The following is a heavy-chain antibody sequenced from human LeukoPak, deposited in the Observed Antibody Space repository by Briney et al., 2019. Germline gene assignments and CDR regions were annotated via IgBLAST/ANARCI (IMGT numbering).Heavy chain of an antibody. D-gene: IGHD1-26*01. V-gene: IGHV3-30*18. CDR3: TKEAASGSRYSFDY. Sequence: GGSLRLSCAASGFTFSSYGMHWVRQAPGKGLEWVAVISDDGKTEYFADSVKGRLTISRDNSKNTLSLQMNSLRPDDTAVYYCTKEAASGSRYSFDYWGQGTLVTVSS. CDR1: GFTFSSYG. CDR2: ISDDGKTE. J-gene: IGHJ4*02.